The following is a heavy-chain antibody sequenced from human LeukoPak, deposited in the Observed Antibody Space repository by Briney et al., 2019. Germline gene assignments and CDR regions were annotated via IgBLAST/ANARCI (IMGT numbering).Heavy chain of an antibody. D-gene: IGHD4-11*01. Sequence: GRSLRLSCAASGFTFSHFGMHWVRQVPGRGLEWVAVIWNDGSTKYYADSVKGRFTISRDNYQNRVDLHMTSLRVEDTAIYYCAKDAQRGFDYSNSLEQWGQATLVTVSS. CDR3: AKDAQRGFDYSNSLEQ. V-gene: IGHV3-33*06. CDR1: GFTFSHFG. CDR2: IWNDGSTK. J-gene: IGHJ4*02.